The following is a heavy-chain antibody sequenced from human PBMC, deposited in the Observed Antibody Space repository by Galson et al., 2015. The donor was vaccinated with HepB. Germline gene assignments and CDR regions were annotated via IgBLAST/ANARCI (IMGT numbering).Heavy chain of an antibody. CDR2: IKSQLHGGTT. CDR3: SRPGLSTMIVVAGY. V-gene: IGHV3-49*03. Sequence: SLRLSCAASGFTFGDYAMIWFRQAPGKGLEWVGLIKSQLHGGTTEYAPSVKGRFTISRDDSKSIAYLQMNSLKTEDTAVYYCSRPGLSTMIVVAGYWGQGTLVTVSS. D-gene: IGHD3-22*01. CDR1: GFTFGDYA. J-gene: IGHJ4*02.